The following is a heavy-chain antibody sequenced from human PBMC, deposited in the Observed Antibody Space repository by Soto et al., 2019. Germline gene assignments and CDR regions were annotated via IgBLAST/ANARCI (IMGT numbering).Heavy chain of an antibody. D-gene: IGHD2-15*01. Sequence: PGGSLRLSCAASGFTFSDYYMSWIRQAPGKGLEWVSYISSSSSYTNYADSVKGRFIISRDNAKNSLYLQMNSLRAEDTAVYYCARDYVVGDYYYYYGMDVWGQGTTVTVS. CDR2: ISSSSSYT. CDR1: GFTFSDYY. J-gene: IGHJ6*02. V-gene: IGHV3-11*06. CDR3: ARDYVVGDYYYYYGMDV.